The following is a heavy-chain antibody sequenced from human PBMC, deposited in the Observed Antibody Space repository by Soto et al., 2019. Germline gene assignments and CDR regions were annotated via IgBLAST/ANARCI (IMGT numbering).Heavy chain of an antibody. J-gene: IGHJ6*02. D-gene: IGHD5-18*01. CDR1: GFTFSSYG. CDR2: ISYDGSNK. V-gene: IGHV3-30*18. Sequence: PGGSLRLSCAASGFTFSSYGMHLVRQAAGKWLEWVAVISYDGSNKYYAYSVKGRFTISRDNSKNTLYLQMNSLRAEDTAVYYCEKARTVDTAYYYYGTDVWAQGTPDTVSS. CDR3: EKARTVDTAYYYYGTDV.